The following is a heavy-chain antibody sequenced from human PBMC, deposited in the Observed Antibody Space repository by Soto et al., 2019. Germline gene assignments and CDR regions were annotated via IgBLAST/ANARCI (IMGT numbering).Heavy chain of an antibody. D-gene: IGHD3-9*01. CDR3: ARVLTGSGMDV. CDR2: TRNKANSYTT. CDR1: GFSFSDHY. J-gene: IGHJ6*02. V-gene: IGHV3-72*01. Sequence: EVQLVESGGGLVQPGGSLRLSCAASGFSFSDHYTDWVRQAPGKGLEWVGRTRNKANSYTTEYAASVKGRFTISRDDSKNSLYLQMNSLKTEDTAVYYCARVLTGSGMDVWGQGTTVTVSS.